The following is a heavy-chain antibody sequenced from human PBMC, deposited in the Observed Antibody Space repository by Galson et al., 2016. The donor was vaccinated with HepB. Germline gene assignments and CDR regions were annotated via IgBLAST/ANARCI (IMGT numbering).Heavy chain of an antibody. CDR3: ARITGWDVKAGFDV. V-gene: IGHV3-11*01. J-gene: IGHJ3*01. CDR1: GFTFSHYF. CDR2: ISGSADSR. D-gene: IGHD6-19*01. Sequence: SLRLSCAASGFTFSHYFVSWIRQAPGKGLEWVSYISGSADSRRYADSVKGRFTISRDNSKNSLYLQMNNLRAADTAVYYCARITGWDVKAGFDVWGQGTMVTVSS.